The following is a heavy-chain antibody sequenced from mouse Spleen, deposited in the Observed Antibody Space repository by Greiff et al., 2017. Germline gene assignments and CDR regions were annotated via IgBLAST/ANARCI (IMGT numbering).Heavy chain of an antibody. CDR3: AWLRRPFAY. CDR1: GYTFTSYW. V-gene: IGHV1-69*01. Sequence: QVQLQQPGAELVMPGASVKLSCKASGYTFTSYWMHWVKQRPGQGLEWIGEIDPSDSYTNYNQKFKGKATLTVDKSSSTAYMQLSSLTSEDSAVFYSAWLRRPFAYWGQGTLVTVSA. CDR2: IDPSDSYT. D-gene: IGHD2-2*01. J-gene: IGHJ3*01.